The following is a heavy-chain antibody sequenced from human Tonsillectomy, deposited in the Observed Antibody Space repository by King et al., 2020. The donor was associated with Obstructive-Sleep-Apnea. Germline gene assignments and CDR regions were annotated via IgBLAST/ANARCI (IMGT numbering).Heavy chain of an antibody. CDR1: GFIVSRYS. CDR3: ARMGASDACVI. CDR2: ISSSTGTI. V-gene: IGHV3-48*04. J-gene: IGHJ3*02. D-gene: IGHD3-16*01. Sequence: QLVQSGGGLIQPEGSLRRSCATSGFIVSRYSMNWVRQDQGKGLEWVSYISSSTGTIYYVDSVKGRFTISRDNAKNSLYLQMNSLRVEDTAVYYCARMGASDACVIWGQGTMDTVSS.